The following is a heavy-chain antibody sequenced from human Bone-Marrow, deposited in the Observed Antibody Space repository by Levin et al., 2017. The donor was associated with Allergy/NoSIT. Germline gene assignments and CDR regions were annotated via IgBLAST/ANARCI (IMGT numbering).Heavy chain of an antibody. Sequence: SQTLSLTCTVSGGSISNYYWHWIRQSPGKGLEWIGYIYYSGNTDYNPSLKSRVTISLDTSKNQFSLKLTSVTAADTAVYYCAGSCSSTSCDGSDPWGQGTLVTVSS. J-gene: IGHJ5*02. CDR3: AGSCSSTSCDGSDP. V-gene: IGHV4-59*01. D-gene: IGHD2-2*01. CDR2: IYYSGNT. CDR1: GGSISNYY.